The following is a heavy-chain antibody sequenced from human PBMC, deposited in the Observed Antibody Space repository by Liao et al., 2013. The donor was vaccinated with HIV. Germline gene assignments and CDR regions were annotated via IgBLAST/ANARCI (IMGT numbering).Heavy chain of an antibody. D-gene: IGHD6-13*01. CDR2: IYHSGST. V-gene: IGHV4-30-2*01. CDR1: GDSIRSGGYS. CDR3: ARADSNTWGPSFDY. J-gene: IGHJ4*02. Sequence: QLQLQESGSGLVKPSQTLSLTCTVSGDSIRSGGYSWSWVRQPPGKVLEWIGYIYHSGSTYVNPSLRSRVIMSVDRSKNEFYLKLRSVTAADTAVYYCARADSNTWGPSFDYWGQGTLVTVSS.